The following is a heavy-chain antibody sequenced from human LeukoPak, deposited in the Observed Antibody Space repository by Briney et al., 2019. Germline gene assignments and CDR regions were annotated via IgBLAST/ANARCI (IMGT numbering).Heavy chain of an antibody. CDR1: GFTFSSYA. D-gene: IGHD6-6*01. J-gene: IGHJ6*03. CDR2: ISYDGSNK. Sequence: PGRSLRLSCAASGFTFSSYAMHWVRQAPGKGLEWVAVISYDGSNKYYADSVKGRFTISRDNSKNTLYLQMNSLRAEDTAVYYCARDTYSSSSRYYYYYYMDVWGKGTTVTVSS. V-gene: IGHV3-30-3*01. CDR3: ARDTYSSSSRYYYYYYMDV.